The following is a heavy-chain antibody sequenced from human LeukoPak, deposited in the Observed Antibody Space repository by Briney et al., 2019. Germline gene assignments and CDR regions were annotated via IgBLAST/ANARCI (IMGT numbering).Heavy chain of an antibody. J-gene: IGHJ4*02. CDR3: ASQIAVASGCYFDY. D-gene: IGHD6-19*01. V-gene: IGHV4-4*07. Sequence: PSETLSLTCTVSGGSISSYYWSWIRQPAGKGLEWIGRIYTSGSTNYNPSLKSRVTMSVDTSKNQFSLKLSSVTAADTAVYYCASQIAVASGCYFDYWGQGTLVTVSS. CDR2: IYTSGST. CDR1: GGSISSYY.